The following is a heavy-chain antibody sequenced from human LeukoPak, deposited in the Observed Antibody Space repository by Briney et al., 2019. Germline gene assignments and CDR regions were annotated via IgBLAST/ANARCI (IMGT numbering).Heavy chain of an antibody. CDR2: ISYDGSNK. D-gene: IGHD2-15*01. Sequence: GGSLRLSCAASGFTFSSYGMHWVRQAPGKGLEWVAVISYDGSNKYYADSVKGRFTISRDNSKNTLYLQMNSLRAEHTAVYYCAKVGYCSGGSCYSGVAVAAFQHWGQGTLVTVSS. CDR3: AKVGYCSGGSCYSGVAVAAFQH. V-gene: IGHV3-30*18. J-gene: IGHJ1*01. CDR1: GFTFSSYG.